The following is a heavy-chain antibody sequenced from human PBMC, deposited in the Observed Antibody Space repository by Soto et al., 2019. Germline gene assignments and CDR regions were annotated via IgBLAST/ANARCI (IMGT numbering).Heavy chain of an antibody. D-gene: IGHD5-18*01. V-gene: IGHV4-39*01. J-gene: IGHJ4*02. CDR3: ARHERRHTAMGSFDY. CDR1: GGSISSSSYY. Sequence: SETLSLTCTVSGGSISSSSYYWGWIRQPPGKGLEWIGSIYYSGSTYYNPSLKSRVTISVDTSKNQFSLKLSSVTAADTAVYYCARHERRHTAMGSFDYWGQGTLVTVSS. CDR2: IYYSGST.